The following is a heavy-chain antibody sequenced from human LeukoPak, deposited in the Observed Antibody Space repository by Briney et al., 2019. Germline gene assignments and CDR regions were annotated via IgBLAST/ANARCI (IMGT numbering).Heavy chain of an antibody. Sequence: PSETLSLTCTVSDYSISSGYYWGWIRQPPGKGLEWIGSIYHNGVTYSNASLRSRLSISVDTSKNQFSLKLSSVTAADTAVYYCARGRNNYGGNSEIEYWGQGTLVTVSS. CDR1: DYSISSGYY. CDR3: ARGRNNYGGNSEIEY. J-gene: IGHJ4*02. V-gene: IGHV4-38-2*02. D-gene: IGHD4-23*01. CDR2: IYHNGVT.